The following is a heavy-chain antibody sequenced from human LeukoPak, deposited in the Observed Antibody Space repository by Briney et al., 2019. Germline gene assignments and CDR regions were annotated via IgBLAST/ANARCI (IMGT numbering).Heavy chain of an antibody. D-gene: IGHD3-16*01. V-gene: IGHV4-61*01. CDR1: GGSISSSSYY. J-gene: IGHJ4*02. Sequence: SETLSLTCTVSGGSISSSSYYWSWIRQPPGKGLEWIGYIYYSGSTNYNPSLKSRVTISVDTSKNQFSLKLSSVTAADTAVYYCARAGWGSPFDYWGQGTLVTVSS. CDR2: IYYSGST. CDR3: ARAGWGSPFDY.